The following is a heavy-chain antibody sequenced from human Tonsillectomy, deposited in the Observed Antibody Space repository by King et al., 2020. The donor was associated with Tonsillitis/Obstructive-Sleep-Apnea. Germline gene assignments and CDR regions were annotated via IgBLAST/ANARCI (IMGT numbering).Heavy chain of an antibody. J-gene: IGHJ4*01. CDR2: IYWDDDK. D-gene: IGHD3-3*01. CDR1: EFSLNTSGVG. Sequence: TLKESGPTLVKPTQTLTLTCTFSEFSLNTSGVGVGWIRQPPGKALEWLALIYWDDDKYYSPSLKSRLSITKDTSKNQVVLTMTNVDPVDTATYYCAHTEWQPPGYFGPWGPGTLVTVSS. V-gene: IGHV2-5*02. CDR3: AHTEWQPPGYFGP.